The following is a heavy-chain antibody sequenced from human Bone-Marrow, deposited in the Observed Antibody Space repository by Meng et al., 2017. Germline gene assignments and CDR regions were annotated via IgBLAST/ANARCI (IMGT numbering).Heavy chain of an antibody. CDR3: ARGNPFFDY. V-gene: IGHV4-4*02. Sequence: SETLSLTCAVSGGSISSSNWWSWVRQPPGKGLEWIGNIYHSGSTYYNPSLQSRVTISFDMSKNQFSLKLTSVTAADTAVYYCARGNPFFDYWGHGTLVTVSS. CDR2: IYHSGST. CDR1: GGSISSSNW. J-gene: IGHJ4*01.